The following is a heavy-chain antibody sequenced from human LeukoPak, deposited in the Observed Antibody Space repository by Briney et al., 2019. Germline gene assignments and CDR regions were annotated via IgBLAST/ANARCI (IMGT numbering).Heavy chain of an antibody. V-gene: IGHV3-30-3*01. D-gene: IGHD3-10*01. Sequence: GESLKLSCAASGFTFSSYAMHWVRQAPGKGLEWVAVISYGGSNKYYADSVKGRFTISRDNSKNTLYLQMNSLRAEDTAVSYCAGCRYFDYWGQGTLVTVSS. CDR2: ISYGGSNK. CDR3: AGCRYFDY. J-gene: IGHJ4*02. CDR1: GFTFSSYA.